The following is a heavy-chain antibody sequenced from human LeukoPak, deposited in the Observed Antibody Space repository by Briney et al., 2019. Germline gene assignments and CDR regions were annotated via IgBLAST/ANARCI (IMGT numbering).Heavy chain of an antibody. CDR1: GGSISSSSYY. Sequence: SETLSLTCTVSGGSISSSSYYWGWIRQPPGKGLEWIGSIYYSGSTYYNPSLKSRVTISVDTSKNQFSLKLSSVTAADTAVYYCAKSDQQWLVRYWGQGTLVTVSS. V-gene: IGHV4-39*01. CDR3: AKSDQQWLVRY. CDR2: IYYSGST. J-gene: IGHJ4*02. D-gene: IGHD6-19*01.